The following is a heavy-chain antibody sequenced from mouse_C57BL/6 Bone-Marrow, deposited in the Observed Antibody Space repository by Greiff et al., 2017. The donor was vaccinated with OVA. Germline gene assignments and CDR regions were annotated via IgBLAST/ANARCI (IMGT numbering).Heavy chain of an antibody. CDR1: GYSFTDYN. V-gene: IGHV1-39*01. CDR2: INPNYGTT. J-gene: IGHJ2*01. Sequence: VQLKESGPELVKPGASVKISCKASGYSFTDYNMNWVKQSNGKSLEWIGVINPNYGTTSYNQKFKGKATLTVDQSSSTAYMQLNSLTSEDSAVYYCARTSYYGSSQATGGYWGQGTTLTVSS. D-gene: IGHD1-1*01. CDR3: ARTSYYGSSQATGGY.